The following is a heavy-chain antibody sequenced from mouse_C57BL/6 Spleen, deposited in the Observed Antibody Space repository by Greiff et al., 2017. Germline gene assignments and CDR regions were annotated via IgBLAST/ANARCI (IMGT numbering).Heavy chain of an antibody. D-gene: IGHD1-1*01. V-gene: IGHV5-17*01. Sequence: EVKLVESGGGLVKPGGSLKLSCAASGFTFSDYGMHWVRQAPEKGLEWVAYISSGSSTIYYADTVKGRFTISRDNAKNTLFLQMTSLRSEDTAMYYCASGVATHYYAMDYWGQGTSVTVSS. CDR1: GFTFSDYG. CDR2: ISSGSSTI. CDR3: ASGVATHYYAMDY. J-gene: IGHJ4*01.